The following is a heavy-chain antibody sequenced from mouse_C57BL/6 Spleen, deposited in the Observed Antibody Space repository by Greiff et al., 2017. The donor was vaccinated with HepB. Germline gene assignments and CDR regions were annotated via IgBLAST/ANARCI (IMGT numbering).Heavy chain of an antibody. Sequence: QVQLKQPGAELVKPGASVKLSCKASGYTFTSYWMQWVKQRPGQGLEWIGEIDPSDSYTNYNQKFKGKATLTVDTSSSTAYMQLSSLTSEDSAVYYCAIVSAYYSNYYAMDYWGQGTSVTVSS. CDR1: GYTFTSYW. CDR3: AIVSAYYSNYYAMDY. D-gene: IGHD2-5*01. V-gene: IGHV1-50*01. J-gene: IGHJ4*01. CDR2: IDPSDSYT.